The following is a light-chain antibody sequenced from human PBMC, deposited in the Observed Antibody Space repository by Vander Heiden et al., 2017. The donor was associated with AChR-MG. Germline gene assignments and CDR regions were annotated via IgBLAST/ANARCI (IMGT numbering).Light chain of an antibody. J-gene: IGKJ3*01. CDR3: QQRRNWPPLT. V-gene: IGKV3-11*01. CDR2: DAS. CDR1: QSVDRY. Sequence: ETVFTQSAATLSLSPGARATLACRASQSVDRYLAWYQQKPGQAPRLLIYDASNRATGIPARFSGSGSGTDFTLTISSLEPEDFAVYYCQQRRNWPPLTFGPGTTVDIK.